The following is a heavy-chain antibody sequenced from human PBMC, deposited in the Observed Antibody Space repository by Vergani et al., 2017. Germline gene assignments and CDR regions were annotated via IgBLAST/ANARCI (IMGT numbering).Heavy chain of an antibody. CDR1: GFTFSNAW. CDR2: IKSKTDGGTT. CDR3: ARDYRAGGTIDY. V-gene: IGHV3-15*01. D-gene: IGHD6-13*01. J-gene: IGHJ4*02. Sequence: EVQLVESGGGLVKPGGSLRLSCAASGFTFSNAWMSWVRQAPGKGLEWVGRIKSKTDGGTTDYAAPVKGRFTISRDDSKNTLYLQMNSLKTEDTAVYYCARDYRAGGTIDYWGQGTLVTVSS.